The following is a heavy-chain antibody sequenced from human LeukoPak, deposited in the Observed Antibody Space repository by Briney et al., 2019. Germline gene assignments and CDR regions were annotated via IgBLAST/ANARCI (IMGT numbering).Heavy chain of an antibody. CDR2: ISAYNGNT. V-gene: IGHV1-18*01. Sequence: ASVKVSCKASGYTFTSYGISWVRQAPGQGLEWMGWISAYNGNTNYAQKFQGRVTITADKSTSTAYMELSSLRSEDTAVYYCASSGYGSGLRTQSDYWGQGTLVTVSS. J-gene: IGHJ4*02. CDR3: ASSGYGSGLRTQSDY. D-gene: IGHD3-10*01. CDR1: GYTFTSYG.